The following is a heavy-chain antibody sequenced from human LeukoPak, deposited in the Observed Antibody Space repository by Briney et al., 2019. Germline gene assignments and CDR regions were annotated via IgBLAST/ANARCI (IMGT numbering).Heavy chain of an antibody. CDR2: INPSGGST. Sequence: ASVKVSCKASGYTSTSYYMHWVRQAPGQGLEWMGIINPSGGSTSYAQKFQGRVTMTRDTSTSTVYMELSSLRSEDTAVYYCARGTVSIVTYYYYYMDVWGKGTTVTISS. D-gene: IGHD4-17*01. CDR3: ARGTVSIVTYYYYYMDV. CDR1: GYTSTSYY. V-gene: IGHV1-46*01. J-gene: IGHJ6*03.